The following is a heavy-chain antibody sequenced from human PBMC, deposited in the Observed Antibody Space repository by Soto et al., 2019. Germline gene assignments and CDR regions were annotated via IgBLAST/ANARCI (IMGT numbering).Heavy chain of an antibody. CDR1: GESFSGHI. V-gene: IGHV4-34*01. D-gene: IGHD6-19*01. Sequence: QVQLQQSGAGLLKPSETLSLTCAVYGESFSGHIWTWIRQTPGKGLQWIGQINHSGSASYNPSLKSRGPISVHPSNSQFSLELSAVTAADTAVYYCARGLITGSHYSGGWYYFDSWGQGTQVTVSS. CDR2: INHSGSA. CDR3: ARGLITGSHYSGGWYYFDS. J-gene: IGHJ4*02.